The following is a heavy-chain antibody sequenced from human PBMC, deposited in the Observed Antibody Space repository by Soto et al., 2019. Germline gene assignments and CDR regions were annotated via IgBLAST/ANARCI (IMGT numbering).Heavy chain of an antibody. Sequence: LRLSCAASGFTFSSYSMNWVRQAPGKGLEWGSSISSSSSYIYYADSVKGRFTISRDNAKNSLYLQMNSLRAEDTAVYYCARARSAAGTPAYYGMDVWGQGTTVTVSS. J-gene: IGHJ6*02. CDR2: ISSSSSYI. D-gene: IGHD6-13*01. CDR1: GFTFSSYS. V-gene: IGHV3-21*01. CDR3: ARARSAAGTPAYYGMDV.